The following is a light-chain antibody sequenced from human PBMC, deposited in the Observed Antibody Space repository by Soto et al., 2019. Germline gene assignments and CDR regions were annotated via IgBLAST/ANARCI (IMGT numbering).Light chain of an antibody. CDR3: QQYGNSPWT. V-gene: IGKV3-20*01. Sequence: EIVLTQSPGTLSLSPGERGTLSCRASQSVGSSYLAWYLQKPGQAPRLLIYGASDRATAIPDRFSGSASATAFTLLISRLEPEDFAVYYCQQYGNSPWTFGHGTKVDIK. CDR1: QSVGSSY. J-gene: IGKJ1*01. CDR2: GAS.